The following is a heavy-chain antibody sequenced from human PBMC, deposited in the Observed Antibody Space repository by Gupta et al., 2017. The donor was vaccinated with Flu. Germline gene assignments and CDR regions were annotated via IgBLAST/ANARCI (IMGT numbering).Heavy chain of an antibody. V-gene: IGHV1-18*01. CDR2: ISTYDGDT. Sequence: VRQVPGQGLEWMGWISTYDGDTNYAHNLQGRDTMTTDTSTSTAYMELRSLRSDDTAVYYCAYEYSSSWLFDYWGQGTLVTVSS. D-gene: IGHD6-6*01. CDR3: AYEYSSSWLFDY. J-gene: IGHJ4*02.